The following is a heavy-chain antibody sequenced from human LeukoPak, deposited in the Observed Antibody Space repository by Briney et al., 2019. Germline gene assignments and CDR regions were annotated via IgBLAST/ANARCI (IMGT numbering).Heavy chain of an antibody. CDR3: ARGGGTEWLLVPFEY. CDR2: IIPIFGTA. D-gene: IGHD3-22*01. Sequence: SVKVSCKASGGTFSSYAISWVRQAPGQGLEWMGGIIPIFGTANYAQKFQGRVTMTGDTSISTAYMDPSSLRSDDTAVYYCARGGGTEWLLVPFEYWGQGTLVTVSS. V-gene: IGHV1-69*06. J-gene: IGHJ4*02. CDR1: GGTFSSYA.